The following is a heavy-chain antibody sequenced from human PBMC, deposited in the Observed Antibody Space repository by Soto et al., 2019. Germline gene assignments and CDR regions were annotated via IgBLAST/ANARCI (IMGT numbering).Heavy chain of an antibody. CDR3: ARRRGYSSSWFRIGNYGMDV. Sequence: ETLSLTCAVYGGSFSGYYWSWIRQPPGKGLEWIGEINHSGSTNYNPSLKSRVTISVDTSKNQFSLKLSSVTAADTAVYYCARRRGYSSSWFRIGNYGMDVWGQGTTV. CDR1: GGSFSGYY. J-gene: IGHJ6*02. D-gene: IGHD6-13*01. CDR2: INHSGST. V-gene: IGHV4-34*01.